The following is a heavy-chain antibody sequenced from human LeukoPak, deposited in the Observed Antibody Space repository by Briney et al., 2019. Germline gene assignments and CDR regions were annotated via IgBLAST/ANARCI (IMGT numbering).Heavy chain of an antibody. Sequence: SETLSLTCSVSGGSISSSGYYWGWLRQSPGKGLEWFGSLYQSGNTYYNPSLKSRVTISPDMSKNQFSLTLSSVTAADTAVYYCARDGYNYGLDRFDYWGHGILVTVSS. D-gene: IGHD5-18*01. CDR1: GGSISSSGYY. V-gene: IGHV4-39*07. CDR3: ARDGYNYGLDRFDY. CDR2: LYQSGNT. J-gene: IGHJ4*01.